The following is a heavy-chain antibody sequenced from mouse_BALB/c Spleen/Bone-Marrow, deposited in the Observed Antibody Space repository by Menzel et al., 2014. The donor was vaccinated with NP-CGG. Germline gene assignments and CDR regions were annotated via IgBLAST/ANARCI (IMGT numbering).Heavy chain of an antibody. Sequence: VQLQQSGPGLVAPSQSLSITCTVSGFSLTSYGVHWVRQPPGKGLEWLGVIWAGGSTNYNSALMSRLSISKDNSKSQVFLKMNSLQTDDTAMYNCARDLGRYFDVWGAGTTVTVSS. CDR1: GFSLTSYG. J-gene: IGHJ1*01. V-gene: IGHV2-9*02. CDR3: ARDLGRYFDV. D-gene: IGHD4-1*01. CDR2: IWAGGST.